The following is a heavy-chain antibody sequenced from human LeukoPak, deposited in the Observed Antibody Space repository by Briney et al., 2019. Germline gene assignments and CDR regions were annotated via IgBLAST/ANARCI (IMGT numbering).Heavy chain of an antibody. Sequence: RSGGSLRLSCSASGFTFSSYAMHWVRQAPGKGLEYVSAISSNGINTYYADSVKGRFTISRDNSKNTLYLQMNSLRAEDTAVYYCANLEEQLEDFDYWGQGTLVTVSS. CDR3: ANLEEQLEDFDY. J-gene: IGHJ4*02. D-gene: IGHD1-1*01. CDR2: ISSNGINT. CDR1: GFTFSSYA. V-gene: IGHV3-64*04.